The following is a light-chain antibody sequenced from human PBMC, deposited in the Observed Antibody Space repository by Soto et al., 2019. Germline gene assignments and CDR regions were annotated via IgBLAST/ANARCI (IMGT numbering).Light chain of an antibody. V-gene: IGLV1-40*01. CDR3: QSYDSSLRV. CDR1: SSNIGAGYD. CDR2: GNI. Sequence: QSVLTQPPSVSGAPGQRVTISCTGSSSNIGAGYDVHWYQQLPGTAPKLLIYGNINRPSGVPDRFSGSKSGTSASLTITGLQAEDEADYYCQSYDSSLRVFGGGTKLNVL. J-gene: IGLJ3*02.